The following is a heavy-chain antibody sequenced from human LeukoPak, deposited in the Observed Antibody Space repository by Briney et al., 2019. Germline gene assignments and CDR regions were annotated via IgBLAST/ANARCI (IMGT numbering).Heavy chain of an antibody. V-gene: IGHV3-53*01. CDR2: IYSGGST. J-gene: IGHJ6*04. D-gene: IGHD6-25*01. Sequence: PGGSLRLSCAASGFTVSSNYMSWVRQAPGKGLEWVSVIYSGGSTYYADSVKGRFTISRDNSKNTLYLQMNCLRAEDTAVYYCARAGGIAAAGFVDVWGKGTTVTVSS. CDR1: GFTVSSNY. CDR3: ARAGGIAAAGFVDV.